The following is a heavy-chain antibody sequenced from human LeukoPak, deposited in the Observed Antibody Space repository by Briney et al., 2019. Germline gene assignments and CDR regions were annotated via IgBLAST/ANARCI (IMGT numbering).Heavy chain of an antibody. Sequence: SETLSLTCAVYGGSSSGYYWSWIRQPPGKGLEWIGEINHSGSTNYNPSLKSRVTILVDTSKNQFSLKLSSVTAADTAVYYCARVHYNWNYADYFDYWGQGTLVTVSS. D-gene: IGHD1-7*01. V-gene: IGHV4-34*01. CDR1: GGSSSGYY. J-gene: IGHJ4*02. CDR2: INHSGST. CDR3: ARVHYNWNYADYFDY.